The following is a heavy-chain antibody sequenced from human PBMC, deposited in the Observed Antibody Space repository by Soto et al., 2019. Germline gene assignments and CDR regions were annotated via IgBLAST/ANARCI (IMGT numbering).Heavy chain of an antibody. CDR2: IYHSGST. CDR1: CYSISSGYY. V-gene: IGHV4-38-2*01. J-gene: IGHJ2*01. D-gene: IGHD4-17*01. Sequence: SETLSLTCAVSCYSISSGYYWGWIRQPPGKGLEWIGSIYHSGSTYYNPSLKSRVTISVDTSKNQFSLKLSSVTAADTAVYYCARYTKDYGDSLWYFDLWGRGTLVTVSS. CDR3: ARYTKDYGDSLWYFDL.